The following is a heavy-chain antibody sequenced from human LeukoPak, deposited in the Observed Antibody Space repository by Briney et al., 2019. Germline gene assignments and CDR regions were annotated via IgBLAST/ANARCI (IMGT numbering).Heavy chain of an antibody. D-gene: IGHD1-26*01. J-gene: IGHJ4*02. CDR3: ARDLMGGSKGAFDI. CDR1: GYTFTNYG. V-gene: IGHV1-18*01. CDR2: ISTYNGNT. Sequence: ASVKVSCKASGYTFTNYGVTWVRQAPGQGLEWMGWISTYNGNTNYAQKLQGRVTMTTDTSTSTAYMELSRLRSDDTAVYYCARDLMGGSKGAFDIWGQGTLVTVSS.